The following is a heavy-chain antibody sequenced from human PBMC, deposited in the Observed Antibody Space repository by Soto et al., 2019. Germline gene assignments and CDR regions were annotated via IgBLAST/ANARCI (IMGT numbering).Heavy chain of an antibody. CDR3: AKDRSENFWVYYYAMDV. V-gene: IGHV3-23*01. CDR1: GFNFGAYA. J-gene: IGHJ6*02. Sequence: GGSLRLSCESSGFNFGAYAMSWVRQAPGKGLEWVSGISGSSSGTYYTDSVKGRFTISRDNSKNTVYLQMNSLRGEDTAVYYCAKDRSENFWVYYYAMDVWGQGTAVTVSS. D-gene: IGHD6-19*01. CDR2: ISGSSSGT.